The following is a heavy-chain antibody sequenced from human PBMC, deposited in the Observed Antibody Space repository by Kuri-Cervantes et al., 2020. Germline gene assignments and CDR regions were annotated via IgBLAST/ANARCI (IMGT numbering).Heavy chain of an antibody. V-gene: IGHV3-21*03. CDR3: AREAYYYFYIDV. Sequence: GESLKISCAASGFTFSSYSMNWVRQAPGKGLEWVSSISNPSSYIYYADSVKGRFTISRDNAKNSLYLQMNSLRAEDTAVYYCAREAYYYFYIDVWGKGTTVTDSS. J-gene: IGHJ6*03. CDR1: GFTFSSYS. CDR2: ISNPSSYI.